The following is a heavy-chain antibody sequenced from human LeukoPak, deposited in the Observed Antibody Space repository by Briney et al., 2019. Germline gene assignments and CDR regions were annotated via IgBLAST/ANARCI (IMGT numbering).Heavy chain of an antibody. CDR1: GGSVSSGSYY. CDR2: IYYSGST. CDR3: ARVVATGGTDY. Sequence: SETLSLTCTVSGGSVSSGSYYWSWIRQPPGKGLEWIGYIYYSGSTNYNPSLKSRVTISVDTSKNQFSLKLSSVTAADTAVYYCARVVATGGTDYWGQGTLVTVSS. D-gene: IGHD5-12*01. J-gene: IGHJ4*02. V-gene: IGHV4-61*01.